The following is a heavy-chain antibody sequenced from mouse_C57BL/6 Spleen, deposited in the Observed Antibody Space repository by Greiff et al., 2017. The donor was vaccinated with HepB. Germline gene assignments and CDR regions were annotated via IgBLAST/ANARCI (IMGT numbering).Heavy chain of an antibody. CDR3: AREWGYDVQGAMDY. CDR2: INPNNGGT. Sequence: EVQLQESGPELVKPGASVKIPCKASGYTFTDYNMDWVKQSHGKSLEWIGDINPNNGGTIYNQKFKGKATLTVDNSSSTAYMELRSQTSEDTAVYYCAREWGYDVQGAMDYWGQGTSVTVSS. D-gene: IGHD2-2*01. J-gene: IGHJ4*01. V-gene: IGHV1-18*01. CDR1: GYTFTDYN.